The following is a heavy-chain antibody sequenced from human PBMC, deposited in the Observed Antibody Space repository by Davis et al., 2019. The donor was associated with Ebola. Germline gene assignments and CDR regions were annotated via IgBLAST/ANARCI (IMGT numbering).Heavy chain of an antibody. Sequence: GESLKISCAASGFTFSSYAMSWVRQAPGKGLEWVSAISGSGGSTYYADSVKGRFTISRDNSKNTLYLQMNSLRAEDTAVYYCANPAFWSGYFSPQHYYYGMDVWGQGTTVTVSS. CDR1: GFTFSSYA. CDR2: ISGSGGST. V-gene: IGHV3-23*01. CDR3: ANPAFWSGYFSPQHYYYGMDV. J-gene: IGHJ6*02. D-gene: IGHD3-3*01.